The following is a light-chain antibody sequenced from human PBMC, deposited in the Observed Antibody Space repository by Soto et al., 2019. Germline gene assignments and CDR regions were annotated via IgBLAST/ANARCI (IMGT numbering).Light chain of an antibody. CDR3: CSYAGSYSWV. CDR2: DVT. CDR1: SSDVGGYDY. Sequence: QSALTQPRSVSGSPGQSVTISCTGSSSDVGGYDYVSWYQQHPGKAPKLMIYDVTKRPSGVADRFSGSKSANTASLTISGIQAEYEADYYCCSYAGSYSWVFGGGTQLTVL. J-gene: IGLJ3*02. V-gene: IGLV2-11*01.